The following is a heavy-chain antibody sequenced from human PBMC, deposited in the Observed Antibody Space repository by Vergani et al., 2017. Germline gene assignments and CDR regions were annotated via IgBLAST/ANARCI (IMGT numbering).Heavy chain of an antibody. D-gene: IGHD1-1*01. CDR2: IIPIFGTA. CDR1: GGTFSSYA. Sequence: QVQLVQSGAEVKKPGSSVKVSCKASGGTFSSYAISWVRQAPGQGLEWMGGIIPIFGTANYAQKFQGRVTITADESTSTAYMELSSLRSEDTAVYYCAREPRRGWNPHQTYYYYYMDVWGKGTTVTVSS. V-gene: IGHV1-69*01. CDR3: AREPRRGWNPHQTYYYYYMDV. J-gene: IGHJ6*03.